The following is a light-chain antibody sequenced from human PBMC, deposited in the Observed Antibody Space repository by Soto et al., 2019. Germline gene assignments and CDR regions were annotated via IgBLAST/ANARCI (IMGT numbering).Light chain of an antibody. CDR3: QQYGSSL. CDR2: GAS. V-gene: IGKV3-20*01. Sequence: EILLKQSPGTLSLSPGERATLSCRASQSGSSSYLAWYQQKPGQAPRLLIYGASSRATGIPDRFSGSGSGTEFTLTISRLEPEDFAVYYCQQYGSSLFGPGTKVDIK. CDR1: QSGSSSY. J-gene: IGKJ3*01.